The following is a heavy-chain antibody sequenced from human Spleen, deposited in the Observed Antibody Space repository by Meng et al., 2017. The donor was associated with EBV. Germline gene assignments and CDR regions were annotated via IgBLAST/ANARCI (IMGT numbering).Heavy chain of an antibody. Sequence: QVELVQFGAKVKKPGAWVKVSCTTSGYIFTSYWLHWVRQAPGQGLEWMGIINPSDRATSYEPNFQGRVTLTRDKSSTTVYMELSNLRSDDTAVYYCARRQDTITRIDYWGQGTLVTVSS. CDR2: INPSDRAT. CDR1: GYIFTSYW. D-gene: IGHD5-12*01. CDR3: ARRQDTITRIDY. J-gene: IGHJ4*02. V-gene: IGHV1-46*01.